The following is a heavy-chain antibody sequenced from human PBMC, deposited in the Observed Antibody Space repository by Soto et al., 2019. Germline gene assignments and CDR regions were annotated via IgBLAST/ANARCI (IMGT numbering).Heavy chain of an antibody. J-gene: IGHJ4*02. Sequence: SETLSLTCTVSGGSISSGGYYWSWIRQHPGKGLEWIGYIYYSGSTYYNPSLKSRVTISVDTSKNQFSLKLSSVTAADTAVYYCANLSRQRLIDYWGQGTLVTVSS. CDR3: ANLSRQRLIDY. V-gene: IGHV4-31*03. CDR1: GGSISSGGYY. CDR2: IYYSGST.